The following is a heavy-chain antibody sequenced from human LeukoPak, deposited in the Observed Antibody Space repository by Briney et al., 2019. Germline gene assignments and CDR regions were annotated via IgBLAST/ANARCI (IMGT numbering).Heavy chain of an antibody. Sequence: GGSLRLSCAASGFIFSSYAMSWVRQAPGKGLEWVSIISSSGGSTYYADSVKGRFTSSRDNSKNTVYLQMNSLRPEDTAVYYCAEDPGGWYTTTDYFDYWGQGTLVTVSS. CDR1: GFIFSSYA. J-gene: IGHJ4*02. D-gene: IGHD6-19*01. CDR3: AEDPGGWYTTTDYFDY. CDR2: ISSSGGST. V-gene: IGHV3-23*01.